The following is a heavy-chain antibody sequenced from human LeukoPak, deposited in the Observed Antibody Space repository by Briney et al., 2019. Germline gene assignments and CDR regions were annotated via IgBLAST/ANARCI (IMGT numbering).Heavy chain of an antibody. J-gene: IGHJ5*02. V-gene: IGHV1-2*02. CDR3: AAERYSDGCCWFDP. CDR2: INPKSGDT. Sequence: ASVKVSCKASGYTFTDYYLFWVRQAPGHGLEWMAWINPKSGDTRFAQRFDGRVTLTRDTSIGTVYMDLTSLRPDDTAVYYCAAERYSDGCCWFDPWGQGTLVTVSS. CDR1: GYTFTDYY. D-gene: IGHD6-25*01.